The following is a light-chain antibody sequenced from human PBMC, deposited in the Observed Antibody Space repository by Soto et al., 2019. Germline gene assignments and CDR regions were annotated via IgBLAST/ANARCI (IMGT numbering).Light chain of an antibody. CDR2: LGS. Sequence: DIVMTQSPLSLPVTPGEPASISCRSSQSLLHSNGYNFLDWYLQKPGQSPQLLIYLGSNRASGVPDRFSGSGSGTDFTLKISRVEAEDAGVYYCMQDVQRWMFGPGTKVEI. CDR3: MQDVQRWM. J-gene: IGKJ1*01. V-gene: IGKV2-28*01. CDR1: QSLLHSNGYNF.